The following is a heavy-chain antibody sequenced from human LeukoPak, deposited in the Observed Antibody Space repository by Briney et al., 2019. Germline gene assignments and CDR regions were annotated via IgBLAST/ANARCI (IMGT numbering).Heavy chain of an antibody. CDR3: ARGGGGLTPLVYLDY. D-gene: IGHD3-9*01. V-gene: IGHV4-61*02. CDR1: GVSISSGSIY. CDR2: IYTSGST. Sequence: SQTLSLSCTVSGVSISSGSIYWSWIRQPPGMGLGWFGRIYTSGSTYYNPSLRSRVIITVDTSNNQFSLMMSFVTDATTAEYYCARGGGGLTPLVYLDYWGQGTLVTVSS. J-gene: IGHJ4*02.